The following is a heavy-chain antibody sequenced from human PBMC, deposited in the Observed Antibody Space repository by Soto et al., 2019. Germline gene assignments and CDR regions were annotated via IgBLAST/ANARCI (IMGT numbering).Heavy chain of an antibody. Sequence: ASVKVSCKASGYTFTSYYINWVRQAPGQRLEWMGIVNPNTAYTSYPQKFQGRVTMTRDTSTRTVYMELSSLTSEDTAVYYCAGWYSSDSSGFYDPLDVWGQGTMVPVSS. CDR1: GYTFTSYY. CDR2: VNPNTAYT. V-gene: IGHV1-46*01. D-gene: IGHD3-22*01. J-gene: IGHJ3*01. CDR3: AGWYSSDSSGFYDPLDV.